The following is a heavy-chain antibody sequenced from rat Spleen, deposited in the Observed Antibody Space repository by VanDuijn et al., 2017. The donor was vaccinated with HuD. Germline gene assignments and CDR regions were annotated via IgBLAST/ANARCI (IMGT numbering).Heavy chain of an antibody. Sequence: EVQLVESGGGLVQPGRSLKLSCAASGFTFNDHFMAWVRQAPTKGLEWVATISSDGSSTYYRDSVKGRFTISRANAKSTLNLQMDSLRSEDTATYYCARRHYGYTDYFDYWGQGVMVTVSS. V-gene: IGHV5-29*01. J-gene: IGHJ2*01. CDR2: ISSDGSST. CDR1: GFTFNDHF. CDR3: ARRHYGYTDYFDY. D-gene: IGHD1-9*01.